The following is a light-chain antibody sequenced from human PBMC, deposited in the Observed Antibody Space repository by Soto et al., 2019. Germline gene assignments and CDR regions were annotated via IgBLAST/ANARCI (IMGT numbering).Light chain of an antibody. CDR3: CSYAGSYIDV. V-gene: IGLV2-11*01. CDR2: DVS. J-gene: IGLJ1*01. Sequence: QSALTQPRSVSGSPGQSVTISCTGTSSDVGGYNAVSWYQQNPGKAPKIMIYDVSKRPSGVPDRFSGSKSGNTASLTISGLQAEDEADYYCCSYAGSYIDVFGTGTKLTVL. CDR1: SSDVGGYNA.